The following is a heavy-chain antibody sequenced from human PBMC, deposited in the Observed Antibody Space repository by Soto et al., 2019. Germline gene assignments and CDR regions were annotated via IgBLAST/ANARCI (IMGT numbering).Heavy chain of an antibody. D-gene: IGHD5-18*01. CDR3: ARDATDTPMLY. CDR1: GGIFRSNA. Sequence: QVQLVQSGAEVRKLGSSVKVSCKSSGGIFRSNAISWVRQAPGQGLEWMGAIIPQFPTPYYAQKFQGRVTIPAAESTWGAYMAVLSLTADDTVVYLCARDATDTPMLYWGQGTPLTFSS. J-gene: IGHJ4*02. V-gene: IGHV1-69*01. CDR2: IIPQFPTP.